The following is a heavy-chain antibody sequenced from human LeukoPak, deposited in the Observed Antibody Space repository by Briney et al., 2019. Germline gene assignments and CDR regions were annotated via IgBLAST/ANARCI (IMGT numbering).Heavy chain of an antibody. Sequence: SVKVSCKGSGYTFTNYVMHWVRQAPGQGLEWMGRIIPILGIANYAQKFQGRVTITADKSTSTAYMELSSLRSEDTAVYYCARGVAVAGTYENDAFDIWGQGTMVTVSS. CDR1: GYTFTNYV. V-gene: IGHV1-69*04. CDR2: IIPILGIA. J-gene: IGHJ3*02. D-gene: IGHD6-19*01. CDR3: ARGVAVAGTYENDAFDI.